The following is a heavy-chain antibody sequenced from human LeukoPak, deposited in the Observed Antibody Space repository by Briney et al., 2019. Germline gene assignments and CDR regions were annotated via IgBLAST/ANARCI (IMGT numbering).Heavy chain of an antibody. Sequence: ASVKVSCKASGYTFTGYYMHWVRHAPGQGLEWMGWINPNSGGTNYAQKFQGRVTMTRDTSISTAYMELSRLRSDDTAVYYCARVYYYGSGSSNLFDYWGQGTLVTVSS. J-gene: IGHJ4*02. CDR3: ARVYYYGSGSSNLFDY. CDR2: INPNSGGT. D-gene: IGHD3-10*01. CDR1: GYTFTGYY. V-gene: IGHV1-2*02.